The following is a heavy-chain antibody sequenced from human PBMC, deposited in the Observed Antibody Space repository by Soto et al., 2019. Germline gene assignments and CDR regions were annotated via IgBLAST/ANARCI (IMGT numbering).Heavy chain of an antibody. Sequence: QVQLVQSGAEVKKPGASVKVSCKASGYSFTRYGISWVRQAPGQGLEWMGWISGYNANTNYPENLQGRVTMTTATSTSTAYMEVRNLISGDTAVYYCARMGDVPYYSYGLDVWGQGTTVTVSS. J-gene: IGHJ6*02. CDR1: GYSFTRYG. CDR2: ISGYNANT. D-gene: IGHD3-16*01. V-gene: IGHV1-18*01. CDR3: ARMGDVPYYSYGLDV.